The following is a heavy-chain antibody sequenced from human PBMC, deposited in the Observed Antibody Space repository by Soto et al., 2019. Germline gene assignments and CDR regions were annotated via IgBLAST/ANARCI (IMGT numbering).Heavy chain of an antibody. V-gene: IGHV3-48*02. CDR3: ARSLLPYYNNTGPWDWFDA. CDR1: GFTFSTYG. CDR2: ISTSSSSSGSTI. D-gene: IGHD3-10*01. Sequence: EVQLVESGGGLVQPGGSLRLSCAASGFTFSTYGMSWVRQAPGKGLEWLSYISTSSSSSGSTIYYADSVKGRFTISRDNAKNSLYLQMNSLRDEDTAVYYCARSLLPYYNNTGPWDWFDAWGQGTLVTVSS. J-gene: IGHJ5*02.